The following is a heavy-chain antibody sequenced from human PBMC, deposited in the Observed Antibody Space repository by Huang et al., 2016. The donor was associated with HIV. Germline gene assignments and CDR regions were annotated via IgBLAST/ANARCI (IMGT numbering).Heavy chain of an antibody. J-gene: IGHJ3*02. Sequence: QVQLQESGPGLVKPSETLSLTCTVSGGSVSSGCYYWSWIRQPPGKGLAWSGYIYYSGSTNYHPFLKSRVTISVDTSKNQFALKLGSVTAADTAVYYCARVDLLLGKYGDYEENAFDIWGQGTMVTVSS. D-gene: IGHD4-17*01. CDR1: GGSVSSGCYY. CDR2: IYYSGST. CDR3: ARVDLLLGKYGDYEENAFDI. V-gene: IGHV4-61*01.